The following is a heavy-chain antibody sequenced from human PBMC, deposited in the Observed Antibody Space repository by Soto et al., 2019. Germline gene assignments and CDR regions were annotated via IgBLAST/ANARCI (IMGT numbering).Heavy chain of an antibody. CDR1: GYTLTELS. CDR3: ARHDCISSSCYYYYYYSMDV. V-gene: IGHV1-24*01. CDR2: FDPEDGET. J-gene: IGHJ6*02. Sequence: ASVKVSCKVSGYTLTELSMHWVRQAPGKGLEWMGGFDPEDGETIYAQKFQGRVTMTEDTSTDTAYMELSSLRSEDTAVYYCARHDCISSSCYYYYYYSMDVWGQGTTVTV. D-gene: IGHD2-2*01.